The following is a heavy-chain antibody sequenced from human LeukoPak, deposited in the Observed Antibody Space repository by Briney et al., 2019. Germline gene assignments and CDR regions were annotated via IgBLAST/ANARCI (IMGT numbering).Heavy chain of an antibody. Sequence: PGGSLRLSCAASGFTFDDYGMSWVRQAPGKGLEWVSGINRNRGSTGYADSVKGRFTISRDNAKNSLYLQMNSLRAEDTALYYCARAPLYNWNYGGFGDYWGEGTLVTVSS. CDR3: ARAPLYNWNYGGFGDY. CDR1: GFTFDDYG. V-gene: IGHV3-20*04. J-gene: IGHJ4*02. D-gene: IGHD1-7*01. CDR2: INRNRGST.